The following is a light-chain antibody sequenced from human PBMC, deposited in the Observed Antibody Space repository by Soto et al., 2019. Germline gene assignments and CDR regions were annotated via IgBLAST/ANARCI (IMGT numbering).Light chain of an antibody. CDR2: GVS. CDR3: SSYASSTAYV. J-gene: IGLJ1*01. CDR1: SSDVGNYKY. Sequence: QSALTQPASVSGSPGQSITISCTGTSSDVGNYKYVSWYQQHPVKAPKLMIYGVSNRPSGVSSRFSGSKSANTASLTISGLQAEDEADYYCSSYASSTAYVFGTGTKVTVL. V-gene: IGLV2-14*01.